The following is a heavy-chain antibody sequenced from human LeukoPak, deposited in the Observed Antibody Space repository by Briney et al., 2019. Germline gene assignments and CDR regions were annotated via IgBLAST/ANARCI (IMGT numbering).Heavy chain of an antibody. CDR1: IGSINFYY. CDR2: IYYRGST. J-gene: IGHJ4*02. Sequence: SETLSLTCTVSIGSINFYYWSWIRQTPGKGREGIGYIYYRGSTNYNPSLTSRVTISVDTPKNQFSLNLSSVTAADTAIYYCARTTGNYGYYFDYWGQGAQVTVSS. V-gene: IGHV4-59*13. CDR3: ARTTGNYGYYFDY. D-gene: IGHD1-7*01.